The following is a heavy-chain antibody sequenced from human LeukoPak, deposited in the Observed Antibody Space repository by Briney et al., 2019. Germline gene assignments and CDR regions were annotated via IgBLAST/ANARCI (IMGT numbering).Heavy chain of an antibody. Sequence: SETLPLTCTVSGGSISSYWWSWIRQPPGKGLEWIGYVFDSGGTNYNPSLKSRVTISVDTSKKQFSLRLSSVTAADTAVYYCARGYSSSWNYFDYWGLGTLVTVSS. CDR1: GGSISSYW. J-gene: IGHJ4*02. CDR3: ARGYSSSWNYFDY. D-gene: IGHD6-13*01. CDR2: VFDSGGT. V-gene: IGHV4-59*01.